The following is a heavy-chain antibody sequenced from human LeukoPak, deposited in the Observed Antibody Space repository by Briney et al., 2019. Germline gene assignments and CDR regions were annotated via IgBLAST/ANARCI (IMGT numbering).Heavy chain of an antibody. D-gene: IGHD5-12*01. CDR3: AKGGGYEAQYYYYYLDV. CDR2: ISYDGSNK. J-gene: IGHJ6*03. Sequence: GGSLRLSCAASGFTFSSYAMHWVRQAPGKGLEWVAVISYDGSNKYYADSVKGRFTISRDNSKNTLYLQMNSLRAEDTAVYYCAKGGGYEAQYYYYYLDVWGKGTTVTISS. CDR1: GFTFSSYA. V-gene: IGHV3-30*04.